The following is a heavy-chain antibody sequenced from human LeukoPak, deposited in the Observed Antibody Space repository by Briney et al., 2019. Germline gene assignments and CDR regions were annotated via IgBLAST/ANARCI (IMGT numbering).Heavy chain of an antibody. J-gene: IGHJ4*02. CDR3: ARDNSYGYDY. CDR2: IYYSGST. V-gene: IGHV4-59*01. CDR1: GGSISFYY. D-gene: IGHD5-18*01. Sequence: SETLSLTCIVSGGSISFYYCSWLRQPPGKGLEWIGYIYYSGSTNYNPSLKSRVTISVDTSKNQLSLKLNSVTAAHTAVYYCARDNSYGYDYWGQGTLVTVSS.